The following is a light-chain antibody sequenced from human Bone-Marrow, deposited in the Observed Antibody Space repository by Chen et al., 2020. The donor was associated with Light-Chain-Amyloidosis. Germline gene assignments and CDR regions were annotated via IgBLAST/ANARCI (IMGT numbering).Light chain of an antibody. CDR2: DAT. J-gene: IGKJ4*01. CDR3: HQYNTVPLT. Sequence: DIQMTQSPSSLSASVGDRVTITRQASQEINIFLNWYQQKPGKAPKLLIYDATYLDAGVPSRFSGRGSWTDFTLTISSLQPEDVATYYCHQYNTVPLTFGGGTKVQIK. CDR1: QEINIF. V-gene: IGKV1-33*01.